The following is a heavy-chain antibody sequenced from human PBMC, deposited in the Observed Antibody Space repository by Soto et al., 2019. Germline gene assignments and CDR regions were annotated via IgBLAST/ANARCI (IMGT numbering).Heavy chain of an antibody. CDR1: GDSVSSDSAA. Sequence: QSQTLSLTCAISGDSVSSDSAAWNWIRQYPSSCLEWLGRTYYRSKWYNDYAVSVKSRIIINPDTPKNQFYLQLTAVTTEDTAAYYCARDCGGSYYDYWGQGTLVTVSS. D-gene: IGHD2-21*01. CDR2: TYYRSKWYN. CDR3: ARDCGGSYYDY. J-gene: IGHJ4*02. V-gene: IGHV6-1*01.